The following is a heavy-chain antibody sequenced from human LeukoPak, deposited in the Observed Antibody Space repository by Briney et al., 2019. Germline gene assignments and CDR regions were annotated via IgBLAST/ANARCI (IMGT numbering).Heavy chain of an antibody. CDR1: GFTFSSYA. Sequence: GGSLRLSCAASGFTFSSYAMSWVRQAPGKGLEWVSAISGSGGSTYYADSVKGRFTISRDNSKNTLYLQMNSLRAEDTAVYYCAKDSCSGGSCFLDYWGQGTLVTVSS. V-gene: IGHV3-23*01. D-gene: IGHD2-15*01. CDR3: AKDSCSGGSCFLDY. J-gene: IGHJ4*02. CDR2: ISGSGGST.